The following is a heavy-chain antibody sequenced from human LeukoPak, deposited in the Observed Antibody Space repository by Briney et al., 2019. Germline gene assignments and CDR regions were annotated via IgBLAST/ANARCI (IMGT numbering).Heavy chain of an antibody. D-gene: IGHD3-22*01. CDR1: GGSISSSSYY. CDR2: IYYSGST. CDR3: ARHGGYYGSSGYYSPYFDY. J-gene: IGHJ4*02. V-gene: IGHV4-39*01. Sequence: SETLSLTCTVSGGSISSSSYYWGWIRQPPGKGLEWIGSIYYSGSTYYNPSLKSRVTISVDTSKNQFSPKLSSVTAADTAVYYCARHGGYYGSSGYYSPYFDYWGQGTLVTVSS.